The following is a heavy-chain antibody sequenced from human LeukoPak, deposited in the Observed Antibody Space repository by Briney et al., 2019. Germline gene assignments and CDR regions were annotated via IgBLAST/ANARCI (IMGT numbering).Heavy chain of an antibody. CDR1: GFTFSSYA. CDR3: ARTALGPLRRRIFGVFDY. D-gene: IGHD3-3*02. V-gene: IGHV3-23*01. J-gene: IGHJ4*02. Sequence: GGSLRLSCAASGFTFSSYAMSWVRQAPGKGLEWVSAISGSGGSTYYADSVKGRFTISRDNSKNTLYLQMNSLRAEDTAVYYCARTALGPLRRRIFGVFDYWGQGTLVTVSS. CDR2: ISGSGGST.